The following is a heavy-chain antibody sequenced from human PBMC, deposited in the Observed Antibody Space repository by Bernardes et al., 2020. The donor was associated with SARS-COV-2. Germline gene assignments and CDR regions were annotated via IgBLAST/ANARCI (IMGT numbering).Heavy chain of an antibody. CDR3: AREWEEYTSSLFDY. J-gene: IGHJ4*02. D-gene: IGHD6-6*01. CDR1: GFTISTYA. V-gene: IGHV3-30-3*01. Sequence: GGSLRLSCAVSGFTISTYAMHWVRQAPGKGLEWVAIISYDGTTKYNEDSVKGRITTSRDNSKNTLFLQMSSLTTEDTAVYYCAREWEEYTSSLFDYWGQGTLVTVSS. CDR2: ISYDGTTK.